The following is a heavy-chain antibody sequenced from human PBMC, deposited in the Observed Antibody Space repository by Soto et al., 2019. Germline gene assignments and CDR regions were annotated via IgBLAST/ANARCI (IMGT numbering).Heavy chain of an antibody. Sequence: SETLSLTCTVSGGSISSYYWSWIRQPPGKGLEWIGYIYYSGSTNYNPSLKIRVTISVDTSKNQFSLKLSSLTAADTAVYYCARAYYDILTGHPDYWGQGTLVT. D-gene: IGHD3-9*01. CDR2: IYYSGST. V-gene: IGHV4-59*01. CDR3: ARAYYDILTGHPDY. J-gene: IGHJ4*02. CDR1: GGSISSYY.